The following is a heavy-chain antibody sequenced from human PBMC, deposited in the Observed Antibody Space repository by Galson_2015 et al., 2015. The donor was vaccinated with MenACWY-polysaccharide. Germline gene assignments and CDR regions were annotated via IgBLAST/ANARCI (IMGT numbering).Heavy chain of an antibody. CDR3: ARGHYGLDV. J-gene: IGHJ6*02. CDR1: GFSLGAWY. V-gene: IGHV3-11*01. Sequence: SLRLSCAASGFSLGAWYMSWIRQAPGKGLEWLSYISKSGDSIYYGDSVKGRFAISRDNAKNSLYLQLNSLEVEDTAIYYCARGHYGLDVWGQGTTLTVSS. CDR2: ISKSGDSI.